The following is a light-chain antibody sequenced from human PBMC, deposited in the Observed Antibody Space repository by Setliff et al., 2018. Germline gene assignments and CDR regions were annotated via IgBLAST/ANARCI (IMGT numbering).Light chain of an antibody. CDR1: QSVSTN. J-gene: IGKJ1*01. CDR3: QQYNDWPGT. Sequence: TLSVSPGERVTLSCRASQSVSTNVAWYQQKPGQAPRLLMYGASTRATGVPTRFSGSASGTEFTLSISSLQSEDFAAYYCQQYNDWPGTFGQGTKVDIK. V-gene: IGKV3-15*01. CDR2: GAS.